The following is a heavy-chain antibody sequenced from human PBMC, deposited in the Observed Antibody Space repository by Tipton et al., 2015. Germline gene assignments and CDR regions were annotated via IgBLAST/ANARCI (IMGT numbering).Heavy chain of an antibody. V-gene: IGHV4-38-2*01. D-gene: IGHD3-9*01. J-gene: IGHJ4*02. CDR3: ACQDYDSLTRDYQTVDY. Sequence: PGLVKPSETLSLTCDVSGYSISSGYYWGWIRQPPGKGLEWIGSISHSGNTYYNPSLKSRVTMSRDTSKNQFSLKLTSVTAADTAVYYCACQDYDSLTRDYQTVDYWGQGTLVTVSS. CDR2: ISHSGNT. CDR1: GYSISSGYY.